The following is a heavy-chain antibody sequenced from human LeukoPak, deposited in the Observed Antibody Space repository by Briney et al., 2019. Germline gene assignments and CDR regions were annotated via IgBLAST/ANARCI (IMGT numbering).Heavy chain of an antibody. Sequence: ASVKVSCKASGYMFTSYGLSWVRQTPGQGLEWMGWISGYNSNTKYGQKFQGRVTMTTDTSTNTAYMELGSLRSDDTAVYYCARGPHRRTYDRDNWFDPWGQGTLVTVSS. D-gene: IGHD3-3*01. CDR1: GYMFTSYG. CDR2: ISGYNSNT. V-gene: IGHV1-18*01. J-gene: IGHJ5*02. CDR3: ARGPHRRTYDRDNWFDP.